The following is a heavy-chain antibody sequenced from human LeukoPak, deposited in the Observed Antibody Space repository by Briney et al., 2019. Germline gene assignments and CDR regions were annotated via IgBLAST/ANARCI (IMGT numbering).Heavy chain of an antibody. CDR1: GFTFSRYA. CDR3: ASDYGDLQGLLDY. D-gene: IGHD4-17*01. CDR2: ISSNGGTT. V-gene: IGHV3-64*02. Sequence: GGSLRLSCAASGFTFSRYAMHWVRQAPGKGLEYVSAISSNGGTTYYADSVKGRFTISRDNSKNTLCLQMGSLRAEDMAVYYCASDYGDLQGLLDYWGQGTLVTVSS. J-gene: IGHJ4*02.